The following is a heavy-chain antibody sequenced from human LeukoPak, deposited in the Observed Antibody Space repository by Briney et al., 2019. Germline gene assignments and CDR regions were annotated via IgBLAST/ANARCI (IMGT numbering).Heavy chain of an antibody. Sequence: GGSLRLSCAASGFTFSSSAMSWVRQAPGKGLEWVSSISGSGGSPYYADSVKGRFTISRDNAKNSLYLQMNSLRAEDTAVYYCARDDYYDSSGYYDYWGQGTLVTVSS. V-gene: IGHV3-23*01. CDR3: ARDDYYDSSGYYDY. CDR2: ISGSGGSP. CDR1: GFTFSSSA. D-gene: IGHD3-22*01. J-gene: IGHJ4*02.